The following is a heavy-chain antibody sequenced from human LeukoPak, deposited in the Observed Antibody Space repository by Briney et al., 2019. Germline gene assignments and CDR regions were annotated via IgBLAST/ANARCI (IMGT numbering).Heavy chain of an antibody. V-gene: IGHV3-23*01. CDR1: GFTFSSFA. D-gene: IGHD4-11*01. Sequence: PDGSLTVSCAASGFTFSSFAMDWVRQAPGKGLEWVSAISGSGDNTYYADSVKGRFTISRDNSKTTLFLQMNSLRAEDTAVYYCAKDLHDYGNYVGWFDSWGQGTMVADSS. J-gene: IGHJ5*01. CDR2: ISGSGDNT. CDR3: AKDLHDYGNYVGWFDS.